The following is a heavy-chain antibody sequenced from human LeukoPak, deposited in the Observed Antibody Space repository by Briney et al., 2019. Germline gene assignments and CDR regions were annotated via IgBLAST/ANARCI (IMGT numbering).Heavy chain of an antibody. J-gene: IGHJ5*02. D-gene: IGHD3-10*01. V-gene: IGHV2-5*02. CDR2: IYWDDDK. CDR3: AHRRGSGSYLDRFDP. CDR1: GFSLSTSGVS. Sequence: SGPTLVKPTQTLTLTCTFSGFSLSTSGVSVGWIRQPPGKALEWLALIYWDDDKRYSPSLKSRLTITKDTSKNQVVLTMTNMDPVDTATYYCAHRRGSGSYLDRFDPWGQGTLVTVSS.